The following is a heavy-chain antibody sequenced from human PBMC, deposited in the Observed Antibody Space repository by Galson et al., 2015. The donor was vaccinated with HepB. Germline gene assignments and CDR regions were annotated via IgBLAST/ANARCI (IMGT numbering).Heavy chain of an antibody. Sequence: SLRLSCAASGLTVSSNDMSWVRQAPGKGLEWVSTIYSGGKTYYADSVKGRFTISGDNVKNTLYLQMSSLRVEDTAVYYRATIKVGGLIQNYFDYWGQGALVTVSS. CDR2: IYSGGKT. CDR3: ATIKVGGLIQNYFDY. D-gene: IGHD3-16*01. V-gene: IGHV3-53*01. CDR1: GLTVSSND. J-gene: IGHJ4*02.